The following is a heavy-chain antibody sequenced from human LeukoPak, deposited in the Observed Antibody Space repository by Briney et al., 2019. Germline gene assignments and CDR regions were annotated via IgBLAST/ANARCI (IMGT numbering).Heavy chain of an antibody. CDR3: ARRSAYSYSYKKYAFDI. V-gene: IGHV4-59*08. J-gene: IGHJ3*02. D-gene: IGHD5-18*01. CDR2: IYYSGST. Sequence: SETLSLTCTVSGGSISSYYWSWIRQPPGKGLEWIGYIYYSGSTNYNPSLKSRVTISVDTSKNQFSLKLSSVTAADTAVYYCARRSAYSYSYKKYAFDIWGQGTMVTVSS. CDR1: GGSISSYY.